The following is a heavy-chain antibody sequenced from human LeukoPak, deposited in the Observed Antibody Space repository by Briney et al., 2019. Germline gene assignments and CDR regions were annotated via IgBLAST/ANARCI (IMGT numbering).Heavy chain of an antibody. J-gene: IGHJ5*02. V-gene: IGHV3-33*06. CDR1: GFTFSSYG. Sequence: PGRSLRLSCAASGFTFSSYGMHWVRQAPGKGLEWVAVIWYDGSNKYYADSVKGRLTISRDNSKNTLYLQMNSLRAEDTAVYYCAKRGESSSSGLGNWFDPWGQGTLVTVSS. CDR2: IWYDGSNK. D-gene: IGHD6-6*01. CDR3: AKRGESSSSGLGNWFDP.